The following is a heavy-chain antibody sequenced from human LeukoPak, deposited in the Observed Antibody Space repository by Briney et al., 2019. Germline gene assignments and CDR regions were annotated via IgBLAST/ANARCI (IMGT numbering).Heavy chain of an antibody. D-gene: IGHD3-9*01. CDR2: ISSSGSTI. CDR3: ASGDYDILTGYTDAFDI. V-gene: IGHV3-11*01. J-gene: IGHJ3*02. Sequence: GGSLRLSCVASGFTFSDYYMSWIRQAPGKGLEWVSYISSSGSTIYYADSVKGRFTISRDNAKNSLYLQMNSLRAEDTAVYYCASGDYDILTGYTDAFDIWGQGTMVTVSS. CDR1: GFTFSDYY.